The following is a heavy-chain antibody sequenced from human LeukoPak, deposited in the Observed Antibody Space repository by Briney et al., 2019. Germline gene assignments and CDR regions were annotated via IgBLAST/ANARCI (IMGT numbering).Heavy chain of an antibody. V-gene: IGHV4-34*01. Sequence: SETLSLTCAVYGGSFSGYYWSWIRQPPGKGLEWIGEINHGGSTNYNPSLKSRVTISVDTSKNQFSLKLSSVTAADTAVYYCARGGRYYYDSSGSNWFDPWGQGTLVTVSS. CDR3: ARGGRYYYDSSGSNWFDP. D-gene: IGHD3-22*01. J-gene: IGHJ5*02. CDR2: INHGGST. CDR1: GGSFSGYY.